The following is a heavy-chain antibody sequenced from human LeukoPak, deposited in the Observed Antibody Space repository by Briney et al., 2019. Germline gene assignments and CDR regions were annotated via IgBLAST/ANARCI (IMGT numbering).Heavy chain of an antibody. D-gene: IGHD4-11*01. J-gene: IGHJ6*03. CDR3: ARPGLPFYYYYMDV. Sequence: GGSLRLSCAASGFTFSSHGMSWVRQAPGKGLEWVSTISGSGSTIHYADSVRGRFTISRDNAKKSLYLQMNSLRAEDTAVYYCARPGLPFYYYYMDVWGKGTTVIVSS. CDR2: ISGSGSTI. V-gene: IGHV3-48*04. CDR1: GFTFSSHG.